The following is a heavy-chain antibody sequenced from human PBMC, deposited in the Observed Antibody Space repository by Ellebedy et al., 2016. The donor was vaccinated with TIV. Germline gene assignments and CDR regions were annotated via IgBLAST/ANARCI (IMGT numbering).Heavy chain of an antibody. CDR3: AKDIWVRGSIDAFDF. CDR1: GFTFDDHA. J-gene: IGHJ3*01. Sequence: SLKISCAASGFTFDDHAMHWVRQAPGKGLEWVSGLSWNSGNNDYADSVKGRFTISRDNAKKSLFLQMNSLRAEETDLEYCAKDIWVRGSIDAFDFWGQGTMVTVSS. CDR2: LSWNSGNN. V-gene: IGHV3-9*01. D-gene: IGHD3-10*01.